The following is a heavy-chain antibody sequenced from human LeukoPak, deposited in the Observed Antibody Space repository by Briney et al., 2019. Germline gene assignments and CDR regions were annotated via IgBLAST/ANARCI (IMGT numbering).Heavy chain of an antibody. CDR3: ARDLRWELPNDY. CDR2: IKQDGSEK. Sequence: GGSLRLSCAASGFTFGSYWMSWVRQAPGKGLEWVANIKQDGSEKYYVDSVKGRFTISRDNAKNSLYLQMNSLRAEDTAVYYCARDLRWELPNDYWGQGTLVTVSS. CDR1: GFTFGSYW. J-gene: IGHJ4*02. V-gene: IGHV3-7*01. D-gene: IGHD1-26*01.